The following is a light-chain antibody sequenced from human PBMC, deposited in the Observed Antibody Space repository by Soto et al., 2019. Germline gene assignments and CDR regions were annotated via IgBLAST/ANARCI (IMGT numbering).Light chain of an antibody. CDR2: DAS. CDR1: QSVSSS. CDR3: QQRSNWPLT. J-gene: IGKJ4*01. Sequence: DIVLTQSPATLSLSPGERATLSCRASQSVSSSLAWYQQKPGQTPRLLIYDASNRATGIPARFNGSGSGTDFTLTVSSLEPEDFAVYYCQQRSNWPLTFGGGTXVXXK. V-gene: IGKV3-11*01.